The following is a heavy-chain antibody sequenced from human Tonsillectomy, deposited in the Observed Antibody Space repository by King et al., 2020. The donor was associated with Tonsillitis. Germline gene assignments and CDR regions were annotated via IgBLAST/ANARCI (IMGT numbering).Heavy chain of an antibody. D-gene: IGHD6-13*01. CDR1: GYSFTSYW. V-gene: IGHV5-51*01. CDR3: ARLKKLSAADAAAGY. Sequence: DVQLVESGAEVKKPGESLKISCKGSGYSFTSYWIGWVRQMPGKGLEWMGIIYPGDSDTRYTPSFQGQVTMSVDKSFSTAYLQWSSLKASDTAMYYCARLKKLSAADAAAGYWGQGTLVTVSS. CDR2: IYPGDSDT. J-gene: IGHJ4*02.